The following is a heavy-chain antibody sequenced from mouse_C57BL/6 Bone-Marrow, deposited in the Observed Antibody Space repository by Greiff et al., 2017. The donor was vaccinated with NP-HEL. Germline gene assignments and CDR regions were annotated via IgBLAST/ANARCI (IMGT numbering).Heavy chain of an antibody. D-gene: IGHD1-1*01. J-gene: IGHJ2*01. V-gene: IGHV14-2*01. CDR2: IDPEDGET. CDR3: ARSGTTVPAGDY. CDR1: GFNIKDYY. Sequence: EVQLQQSGAELVKPGASVKLSCTASGFNIKDYYMHWVKQRTEQGLEWIGRIDPEDGETKYAPKFQGKATLTADTSSNTAYLQLSSLTSEDTAVYYCARSGTTVPAGDYWGQGTTLTVSS.